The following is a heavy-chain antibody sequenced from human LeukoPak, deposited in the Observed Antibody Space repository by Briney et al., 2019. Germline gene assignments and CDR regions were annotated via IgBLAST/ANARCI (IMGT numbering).Heavy chain of an antibody. Sequence: GGSLRLSCAASGFTFSSYWMHWVRQAPGKGLEWVAVISYDGSNKYYADSVKGRFTISRDNSKNTLYLQMNSLRAEDTAVYYCAKAGSDNWFDPWGQGTLVTVSS. CDR1: GFTFSSYW. V-gene: IGHV3-30*18. CDR2: ISYDGSNK. D-gene: IGHD1-14*01. CDR3: AKAGSDNWFDP. J-gene: IGHJ5*02.